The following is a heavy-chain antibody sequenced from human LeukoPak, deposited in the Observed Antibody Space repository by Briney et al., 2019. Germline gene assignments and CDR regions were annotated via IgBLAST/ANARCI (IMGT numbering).Heavy chain of an antibody. J-gene: IGHJ4*02. CDR2: IYSGGST. Sequence: GGSLRLSCAASGFTFSSSAMSWVRQAPGKGLEWVSVIYSGGSTYYADSVKGRFTISRDNSKNTLYLQMNSLRAEDTAVYYCARVDYYDSSGYKPDYWGQGTLVTVSS. CDR3: ARVDYYDSSGYKPDY. D-gene: IGHD3-22*01. CDR1: GFTFSSSA. V-gene: IGHV3-66*01.